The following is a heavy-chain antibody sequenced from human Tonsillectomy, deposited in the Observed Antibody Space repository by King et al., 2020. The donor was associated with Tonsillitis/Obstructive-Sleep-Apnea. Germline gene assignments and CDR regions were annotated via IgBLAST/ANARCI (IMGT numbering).Heavy chain of an antibody. CDR2: IYYSGST. Sequence: LQLQESGPGLVKPSETLSLTCTVSGGSISSYYWSWIRQPPGKGLEWIESIYYSGSTNYNPSLKSRVTISVDTSKNQFSLKLSSVTAADTAVYYCARDMVLEAGGDAFDIWGQGTMVTVSS. J-gene: IGHJ3*02. CDR1: GGSISSYY. D-gene: IGHD2-8*01. V-gene: IGHV4-59*01. CDR3: ARDMVLEAGGDAFDI.